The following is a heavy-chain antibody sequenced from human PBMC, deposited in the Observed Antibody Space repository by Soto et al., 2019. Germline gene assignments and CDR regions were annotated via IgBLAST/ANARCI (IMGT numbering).Heavy chain of an antibody. CDR1: GFTFSSYS. D-gene: IGHD4-17*01. V-gene: IGHV3-21*01. CDR2: ISSSSSYI. J-gene: IGHJ6*02. Sequence: GGSLRLSCAASGFTFSSYSMNWVRQAPGKGLEWVSSISSSSSYIHYADSVKGRFTISRDNAKNSLYLQMNSLRAEDTAVYYCARDGGGMDYGDLTGSYYGMDVWGQGTTVTVSS. CDR3: ARDGGGMDYGDLTGSYYGMDV.